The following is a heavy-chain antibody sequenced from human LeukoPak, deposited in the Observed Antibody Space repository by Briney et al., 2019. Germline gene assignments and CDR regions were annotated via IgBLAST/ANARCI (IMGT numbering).Heavy chain of an antibody. D-gene: IGHD1-26*01. CDR2: IYYSGST. Sequence: SETLSLTCTVSGGSISSYYWSWIRQPPGEGLEWIGYIYYSGSTNYNPSLKSRVTISVDTSKNQFSLKLSSVTAADTAVYYCARGEGYYYYYYMDVWGKGTTVTVSS. V-gene: IGHV4-59*01. CDR1: GGSISSYY. J-gene: IGHJ6*03. CDR3: ARGEGYYYYYYMDV.